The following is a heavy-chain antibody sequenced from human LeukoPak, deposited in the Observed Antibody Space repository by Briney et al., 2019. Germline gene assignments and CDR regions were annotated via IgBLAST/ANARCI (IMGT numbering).Heavy chain of an antibody. J-gene: IGHJ6*02. CDR3: AKKESGLYGVDV. Sequence: PSETLSLTCAVSGGSISSGGYSWSWIRQPPGKGLEWIGYIYHSGSTYYNPSLKSRVTISVDTSKNQFSLKLSSVTAADTAVYFCAKKESGLYGVDVWGQGTTVTVSS. CDR1: GGSISSGGYS. CDR2: IYHSGST. V-gene: IGHV4-30-2*02.